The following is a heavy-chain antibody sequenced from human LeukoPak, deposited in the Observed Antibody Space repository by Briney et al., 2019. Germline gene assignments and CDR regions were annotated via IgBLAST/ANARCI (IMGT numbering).Heavy chain of an antibody. CDR1: GGSISSSNW. D-gene: IGHD6-19*01. V-gene: IGHV4-4*02. Sequence: SGTLSLTCAASGGSISSSNWWSWVRQPPGKGLEWIGEIYHSGSTNYNPSLKSRVTISVDKSKNQFSLKLSSVTAADTAVYYCARVLSGWYNYYYGMDVWGQGTTVTVSS. J-gene: IGHJ6*02. CDR3: ARVLSGWYNYYYGMDV. CDR2: IYHSGST.